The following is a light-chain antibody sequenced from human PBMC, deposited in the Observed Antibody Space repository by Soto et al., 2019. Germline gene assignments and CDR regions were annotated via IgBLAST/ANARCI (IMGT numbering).Light chain of an antibody. Sequence: QSVLTQPPSTSGAPGQMVTISCSGSSSNIGNNAVNWYQHLPGAAPKLLMYSNNQRPSGVPDRVSGSKSGTSASVAISGLQSEDEADYCCATWDNGLNAVVFGGGTKLTAL. V-gene: IGLV1-44*01. CDR3: ATWDNGLNAVV. CDR2: SNN. CDR1: SSNIGNNA. J-gene: IGLJ2*01.